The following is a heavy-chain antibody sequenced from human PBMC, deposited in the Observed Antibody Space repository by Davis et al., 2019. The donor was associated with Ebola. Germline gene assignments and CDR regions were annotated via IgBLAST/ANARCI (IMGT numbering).Heavy chain of an antibody. CDR1: GFTFSDYS. Sequence: GESLKISCAASGFTFSDYSMSWVRQAPGKGLEWLSYISSGGTTTYYADSVRSRFSSSRDNSKNTLHLQMNSLRVEDTAIYYCAKDTPNIWFDVWGQGTMVAVSS. CDR3: AKDTPNIWFDV. CDR2: ISSGGTTT. V-gene: IGHV3-48*01. D-gene: IGHD2-15*01. J-gene: IGHJ3*01.